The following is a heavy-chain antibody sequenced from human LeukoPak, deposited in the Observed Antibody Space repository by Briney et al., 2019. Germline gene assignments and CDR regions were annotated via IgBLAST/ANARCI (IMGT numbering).Heavy chain of an antibody. D-gene: IGHD3-9*01. V-gene: IGHV1-69*13. CDR3: ARLTGYQHMIDY. CDR2: IIPIFGTA. J-gene: IGHJ4*02. Sequence: ASVKVSCKASGGTFSSYAISWVRQDPGQGLEWMGGIIPIFGTANYAQKFQGRVTITADESTSTAYMELSSLRSEDTAVYYCARLTGYQHMIDYWGQGTLVTVSS. CDR1: GGTFSSYA.